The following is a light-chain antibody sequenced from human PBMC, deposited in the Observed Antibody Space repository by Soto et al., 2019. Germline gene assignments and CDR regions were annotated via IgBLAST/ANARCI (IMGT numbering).Light chain of an antibody. Sequence: DIQMTHSPSSLSASVGDRVTISCRASQGISNYLAWYQQKPGEVPKLLIYAASTLQSGVPSRFSGSGSGTDFTLTISSLQPEDVATYYCQKYLSAPQTFGQGTKVDIK. CDR3: QKYLSAPQT. V-gene: IGKV1-27*01. J-gene: IGKJ1*01. CDR1: QGISNY. CDR2: AAS.